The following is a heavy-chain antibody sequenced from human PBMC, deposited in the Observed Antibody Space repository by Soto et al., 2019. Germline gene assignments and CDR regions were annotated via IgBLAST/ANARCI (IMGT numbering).Heavy chain of an antibody. CDR1: GFTFSSYA. CDR2: ISGSGDST. Sequence: EVQLLESGGGLVQPGGSLRLSCAASGFTFSSYAMRWVRQAPGKGLEWVSAISGSGDSTYYADSVQGRFTISRDNSKNTLYLQRNSLRAEDTAVYYCARRGSGTFFDYWGQGTLVTVSS. CDR3: ARRGSGTFFDY. V-gene: IGHV3-23*01. D-gene: IGHD3-10*01. J-gene: IGHJ4*02.